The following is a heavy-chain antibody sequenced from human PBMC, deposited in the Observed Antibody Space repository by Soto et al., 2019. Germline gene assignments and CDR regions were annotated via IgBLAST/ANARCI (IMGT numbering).Heavy chain of an antibody. CDR2: IGSAYDT. CDR3: ARGWFGGFDY. CDR1: GFTFSTYD. J-gene: IGHJ4*02. Sequence: EVQLVESGGGLVQPGGSLRLSCAASGFTFSTYDMHWVRQATGRGLEWVSAIGSAYDTYYPGSVKGRFTISRENARNSLYLQMNSLRAGDTAVYFCARGWFGGFDYWGQGTLVTVSS. D-gene: IGHD3-10*01. V-gene: IGHV3-13*01.